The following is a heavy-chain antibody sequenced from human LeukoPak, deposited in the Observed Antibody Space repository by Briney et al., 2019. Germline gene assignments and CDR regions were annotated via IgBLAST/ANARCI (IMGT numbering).Heavy chain of an antibody. CDR3: AKQKQQLVNFDY. Sequence: PGGSLRLSCAASGFTFDDYAMHWVRQAPGKGLEWVSGISWNSGSIGYADSVKGRFTISGDNAKNSLYLQMNSLRAEDTALYYCAKQKQQLVNFDYWGQGTLVTVSS. CDR2: ISWNSGSI. D-gene: IGHD6-13*01. J-gene: IGHJ4*02. CDR1: GFTFDDYA. V-gene: IGHV3-9*01.